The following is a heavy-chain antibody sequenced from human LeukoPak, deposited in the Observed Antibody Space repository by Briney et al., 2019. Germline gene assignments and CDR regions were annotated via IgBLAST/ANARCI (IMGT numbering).Heavy chain of an antibody. V-gene: IGHV1-69*04. D-gene: IGHD6-19*01. J-gene: IGHJ6*02. Sequence: SVKVSCKASGGTFSSYAISWVRQAPGQGLDWRGRIIPIFGIANYAQKFQGRVTITADKSTSTAYMELSSLRSEDTAVYYCARGIAVAEGMDVWGQGTTVTVSS. CDR2: IIPIFGIA. CDR3: ARGIAVAEGMDV. CDR1: GGTFSSYA.